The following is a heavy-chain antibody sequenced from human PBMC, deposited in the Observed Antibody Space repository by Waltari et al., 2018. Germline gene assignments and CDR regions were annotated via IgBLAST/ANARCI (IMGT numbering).Heavy chain of an antibody. Sequence: QLQLQESGPGLVKPSETLSLTCTVPGGSISSCSYYWCWIRQPPGKGLEWIGSIYYSGSNYYNPSLKSRVTISVDTSKNQFSLKLSSVTAADTAVYYCASVGAGYSSGWLDYWGQGTLVTVSS. D-gene: IGHD6-19*01. J-gene: IGHJ4*02. CDR1: GGSISSCSYY. CDR3: ASVGAGYSSGWLDY. CDR2: IYYSGSN. V-gene: IGHV4-39*07.